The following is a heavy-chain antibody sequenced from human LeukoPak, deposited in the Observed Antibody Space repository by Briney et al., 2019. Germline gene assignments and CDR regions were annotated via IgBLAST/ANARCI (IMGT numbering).Heavy chain of an antibody. Sequence: ASVKVSCKGSGYTLSNHAFSWVRQAPGQGLEWMGWISADNGNTNHAQKFQGGVSLTTDTSTSTAYMELSSLRSEDTAVYYCARVGYGANWFDPWGQGTLVTVSS. CDR3: ARVGYGANWFDP. CDR1: GYTLSNHA. CDR2: ISADNGNT. V-gene: IGHV1-18*04. J-gene: IGHJ5*02. D-gene: IGHD6-13*01.